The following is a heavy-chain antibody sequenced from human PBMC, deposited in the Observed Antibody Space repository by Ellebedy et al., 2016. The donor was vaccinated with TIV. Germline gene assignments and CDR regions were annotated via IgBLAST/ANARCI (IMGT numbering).Heavy chain of an antibody. CDR3: IRIRLCHEGMCPWGRTVDV. V-gene: IGHV3-72*01. Sequence: GGSLRLSXAASGFTFSDHYMDWVRQAPGKGLEWVARIRNKANAYSTQYAASAKGRFTISRDDSKSSLYLQMTSLKTEDTAVYYCIRIRLCHEGMCPWGRTVDVWGKGTTVTVSS. CDR1: GFTFSDHY. CDR2: IRNKANAYST. J-gene: IGHJ6*01. D-gene: IGHD1-14*01.